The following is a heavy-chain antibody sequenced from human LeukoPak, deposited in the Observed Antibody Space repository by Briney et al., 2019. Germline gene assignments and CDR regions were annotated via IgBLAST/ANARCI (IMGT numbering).Heavy chain of an antibody. D-gene: IGHD3/OR15-3a*01. CDR3: ARVNPDGSFGLVMHHFDY. J-gene: IGHJ4*02. Sequence: SETLSLTWTVSGGSMSGYYWSWMRQPPGKGLEWIGYIYYSGSTNYNPSLKSRVTISVDTSKNQFSLKLSSVTAADTAVYYCARVNPDGSFGLVMHHFDYWGQGTLVTVSS. V-gene: IGHV4-59*01. CDR2: IYYSGST. CDR1: GGSMSGYY.